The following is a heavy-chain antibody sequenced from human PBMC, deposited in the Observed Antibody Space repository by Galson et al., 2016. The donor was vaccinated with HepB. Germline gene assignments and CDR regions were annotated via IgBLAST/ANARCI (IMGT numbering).Heavy chain of an antibody. CDR1: GLTFNYYW. CDR3: ARFDYGELDF. J-gene: IGHJ4*02. V-gene: IGHV3-7*01. D-gene: IGHD4-17*01. CDR2: IKEDGSEK. Sequence: SLRLSCAASGLTFNYYWMTWVRQAPGKGLEWVASIKEDGSEKDYVDSVKGRFTISRDNAKKSLYLQLDSLRAEDTAVYYCARFDYGELDFWGQGTLVAVSS.